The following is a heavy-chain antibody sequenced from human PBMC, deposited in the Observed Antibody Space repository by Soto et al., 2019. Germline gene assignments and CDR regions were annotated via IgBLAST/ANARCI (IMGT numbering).Heavy chain of an antibody. D-gene: IGHD3-3*01. Sequence: ASVKVSCKASGYTFTSYDINWVRQATGQGLEWMGWMNPNSGNTGYAQKFQGRVTMTRNTSISTAYMELSSLRSEDTAVYYCASGNPVTYYDFWSGYYTHPSPFDYWGQGTLVTVSS. CDR2: MNPNSGNT. CDR1: GYTFTSYD. CDR3: ASGNPVTYYDFWSGYYTHPSPFDY. V-gene: IGHV1-8*01. J-gene: IGHJ4*02.